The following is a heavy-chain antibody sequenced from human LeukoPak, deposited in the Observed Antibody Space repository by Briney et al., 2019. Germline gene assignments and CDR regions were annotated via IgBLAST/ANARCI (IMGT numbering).Heavy chain of an antibody. CDR2: IYYSGST. CDR1: GGSISSYY. Sequence: SETLSLTCTVSGGSISSYYWSWIRQPPGKGLEWIGYIYYSGSTNYNPSLKSRFTISVDTSKNQFSLKLSSVTAADTAVYYCARSIPIDAFDIWGQGTMVTVSS. CDR3: ARSIPIDAFDI. D-gene: IGHD2-2*02. V-gene: IGHV4-59*01. J-gene: IGHJ3*02.